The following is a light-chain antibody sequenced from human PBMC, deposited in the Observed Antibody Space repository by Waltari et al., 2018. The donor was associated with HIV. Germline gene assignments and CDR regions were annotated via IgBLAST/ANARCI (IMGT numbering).Light chain of an antibody. Sequence: QSALTQPPSASGSPGQSLTISCTGTIGDVGGYDYVSWYQQHPGKAPKLLLYEVSQRPSGVPDRFSGSKSGNTASLTVSGLQAEDEADYHCMSYTGHNRWVFGGGTKLTVL. V-gene: IGLV2-8*01. CDR1: IGDVGGYDY. J-gene: IGLJ3*02. CDR3: MSYTGHNRWV. CDR2: EVS.